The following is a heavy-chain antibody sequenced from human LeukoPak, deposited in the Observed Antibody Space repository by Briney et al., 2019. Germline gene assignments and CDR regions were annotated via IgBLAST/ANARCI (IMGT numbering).Heavy chain of an antibody. CDR1: GYTFTSYG. CDR3: ARALYSKNNWFDL. V-gene: IGHV1-18*01. D-gene: IGHD4-11*01. CDR2: ISAYNGNT. J-gene: IGHJ5*02. Sequence: GASVKVSCKASGYTFTSYGISWVRQAPGQGLEWMGWISAYNGNTNYAQKLQGRVTMTTDTSTSAAYMELRSLRSDDTAVDYCARALYSKNNWFDLWGQGTLVTVSS.